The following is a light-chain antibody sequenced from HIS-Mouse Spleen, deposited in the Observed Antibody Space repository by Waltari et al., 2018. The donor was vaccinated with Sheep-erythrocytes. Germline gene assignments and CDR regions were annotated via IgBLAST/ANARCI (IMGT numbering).Light chain of an antibody. V-gene: IGLV2-23*01. J-gene: IGLJ3*02. CDR2: EGS. CDR1: RSAVGSYNL. Sequence: QSALTQPASVSGSPGQSITISCTGTRSAVGSYNLSPWYPQHPGKAPKLMIYEGSKRPSGVSNRFSGSKSGNTASLTISGLQAEDEADYYCCSYAGSSTPWVFGGGTKLTVL. CDR3: CSYAGSSTPWV.